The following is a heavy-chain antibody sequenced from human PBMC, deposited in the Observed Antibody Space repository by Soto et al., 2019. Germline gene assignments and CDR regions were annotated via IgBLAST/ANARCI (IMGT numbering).Heavy chain of an antibody. Sequence: GPVKVSCKASGFTFTSSAVQWVRQARGQGLEWMGWIIPYSGNTHYASKVQDRLTMTTDTSTSTAYMDLGSLTSDDTAVYYCAMVDNYVTPTPQDVWGQGTTVTVSS. D-gene: IGHD3-16*01. CDR1: GFTFTSSA. J-gene: IGHJ6*02. CDR3: AMVDNYVTPTPQDV. CDR2: IIPYSGNT. V-gene: IGHV1-18*01.